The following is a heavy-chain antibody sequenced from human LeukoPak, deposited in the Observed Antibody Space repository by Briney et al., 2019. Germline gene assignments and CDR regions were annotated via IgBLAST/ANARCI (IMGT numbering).Heavy chain of an antibody. J-gene: IGHJ6*02. CDR1: GGSFSGYY. D-gene: IGHD2-21*02. Sequence: SETLSLTCAVYGGSFSGYYWSWIRQPPGKGLEWIGEINHSGSTNYNPSLKSRVTISVDTSKNQFSLKLSSVTAADTAVYYCARGPVTPPYYYYGMDVWGQGTTVTVSS. CDR3: ARGPVTPPYYYYGMDV. CDR2: INHSGST. V-gene: IGHV4-34*01.